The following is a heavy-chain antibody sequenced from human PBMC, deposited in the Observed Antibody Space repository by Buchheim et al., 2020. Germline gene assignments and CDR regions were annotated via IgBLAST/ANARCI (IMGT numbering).Heavy chain of an antibody. CDR2: IYGGGTT. CDR1: GFIVSRNY. D-gene: IGHD1-26*01. V-gene: IGHV3-66*01. Sequence: VESGGDVVQPGGSLRLSCEASGFIVSRNYMNWVRQAPGKGLEWVSSIYGGGTTYYADSVKGRFTISRAESRNTVYLQMRSLRVEDTAVYYCARDTDSRERADWWGPGTL. CDR3: ARDTDSRERADW. J-gene: IGHJ4*02.